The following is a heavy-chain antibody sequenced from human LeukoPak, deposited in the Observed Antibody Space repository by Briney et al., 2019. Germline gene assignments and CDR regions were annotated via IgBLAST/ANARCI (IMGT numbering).Heavy chain of an antibody. D-gene: IGHD3-3*01. Sequence: GGSLRLSCAASGFTFSNYWMSWVRQAPGKGLEWVANIKQDGSEKYYVDSVKGRFTISRDNAKNSLYLQMNSLRAEDTAVYYCARDSYDFWSGYPHYFDYWGQGTLVTVSS. V-gene: IGHV3-7*01. CDR2: IKQDGSEK. CDR3: ARDSYDFWSGYPHYFDY. CDR1: GFTFSNYW. J-gene: IGHJ4*02.